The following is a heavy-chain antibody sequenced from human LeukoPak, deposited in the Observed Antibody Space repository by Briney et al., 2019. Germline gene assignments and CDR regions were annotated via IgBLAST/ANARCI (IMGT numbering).Heavy chain of an antibody. J-gene: IGHJ4*02. CDR3: ARGVGYCSGGSCYEVYDY. V-gene: IGHV5-51*01. CDR1: GYSFTSYW. D-gene: IGHD2-15*01. Sequence: GESLKISCKGSGYSFTSYWIGWVRQMPGKGLGWMGIIYPGDSDTRYSPYFQGQVTISADKSISTAYLQWSSLKASATAMYYCARGVGYCSGGSCYEVYDYWGQGTLVTVSS. CDR2: IYPGDSDT.